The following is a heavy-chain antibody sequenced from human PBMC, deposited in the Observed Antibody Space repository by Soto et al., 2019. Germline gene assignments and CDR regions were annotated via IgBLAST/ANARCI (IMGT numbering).Heavy chain of an antibody. Sequence: SETLSLTCTVSGGSISSYYWSWIRQPPGKGLEWIGYIYYSGSTNYNPSLKSRVTISVDTSKNQFSLKLSSVTAADTAVYYCARGYTALVSYGMDVWGQGTTVTVSS. D-gene: IGHD5-18*01. J-gene: IGHJ6*02. V-gene: IGHV4-59*01. CDR3: ARGYTALVSYGMDV. CDR2: IYYSGST. CDR1: GGSISSYY.